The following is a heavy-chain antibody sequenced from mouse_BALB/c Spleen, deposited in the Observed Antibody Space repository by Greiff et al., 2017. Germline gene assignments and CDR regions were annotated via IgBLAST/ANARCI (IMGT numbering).Heavy chain of an antibody. V-gene: IGHV3-2*02. CDR1: GYSITSDYA. J-gene: IGHJ2*01. Sequence: DVKLQESGPGLVKPSQSLSLTCTVTGYSITSDYAWNWIRQFPGNKLEWMGYISYSGSTSYNPSPKSRISITRDTSKNQFFLQLNSVTTEDTATYYCARGTTASRGFDYWGQGTTLTVSS. CDR2: ISYSGST. D-gene: IGHD1-2*01. CDR3: ARGTTASRGFDY.